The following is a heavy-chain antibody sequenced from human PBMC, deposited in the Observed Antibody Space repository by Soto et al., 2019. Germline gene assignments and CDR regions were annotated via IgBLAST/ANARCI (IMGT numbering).Heavy chain of an antibody. CDR3: ASGVTLDYRRVMDV. D-gene: IGHD3-16*01. CDR1: DGSFTGYY. Sequence: QVQLQQLGAGMLKPSETLSLTCSVYDGSFTGYYWNWIRQAPGKGLEWIAEIIHTGSTHYNPSLKSRVTISLDMSKKQFSLSLSSVTAADTAVYYCASGVTLDYRRVMDVWGKGTTVTVSS. J-gene: IGHJ6*03. CDR2: IIHTGST. V-gene: IGHV4-34*02.